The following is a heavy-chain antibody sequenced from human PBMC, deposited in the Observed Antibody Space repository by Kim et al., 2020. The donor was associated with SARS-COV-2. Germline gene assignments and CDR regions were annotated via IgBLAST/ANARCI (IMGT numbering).Heavy chain of an antibody. Sequence: GGSLRLSCEVSEFTFSNYGMHWVRQVPGKGLEWVASISYDGKNKNYADSVEGRFTISRDTSKNTLYLQMNSLRVEDTALYYCEIRNFYGSGTHGPGVWSQATTVTVSS. CDR1: EFTFSNYG. J-gene: IGHJ6*02. CDR3: EIRNFYGSGTHGPGV. CDR2: ISYDGKNK. D-gene: IGHD3-10*01. V-gene: IGHV3-33*05.